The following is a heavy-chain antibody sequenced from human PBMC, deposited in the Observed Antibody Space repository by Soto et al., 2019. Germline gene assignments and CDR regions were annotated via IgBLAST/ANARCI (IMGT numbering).Heavy chain of an antibody. CDR3: ARARGVISVGVLGY. J-gene: IGHJ4*02. Sequence: QVQLVQSGAEVKKPGASVKVSCKASGYPFTSYDISWVRQAPGQGLEWMGWISAYNGNTNYAQKLQGRVTMTTDTSTSTAYMELRSLRSEDTAVYYCARARGVISVGVLGYWGQGTLVTVSS. CDR1: GYPFTSYD. V-gene: IGHV1-18*01. CDR2: ISAYNGNT. D-gene: IGHD3-16*02.